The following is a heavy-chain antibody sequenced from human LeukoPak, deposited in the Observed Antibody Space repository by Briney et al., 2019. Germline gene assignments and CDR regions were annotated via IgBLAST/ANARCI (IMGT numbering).Heavy chain of an antibody. CDR1: GFTFSNYS. J-gene: IGHJ4*02. Sequence: GWALTLSCAACGFTFSNYSMNWLRQAPGKGVEGVASINSSSSYIYYADSPKGRFTLSTDNATNSLYLQMNSLRAEDTAVYYCARVPPNTVTTLQYFDYWGQGTLVTVSA. V-gene: IGHV3-21*01. D-gene: IGHD4-17*01. CDR2: INSSSSYI. CDR3: ARVPPNTVTTLQYFDY.